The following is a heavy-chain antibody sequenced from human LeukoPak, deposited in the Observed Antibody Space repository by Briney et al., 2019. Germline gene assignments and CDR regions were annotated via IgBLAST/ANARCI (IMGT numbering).Heavy chain of an antibody. Sequence: SETLSLTCAVYGGSFSGYYWNWIRQPPGKGLEWIGEINHSGSTDYNPSLKSRVTISVDTSKNQFYLKLSSVTAADTAVYYCARSSSISSDRYCYYYYMDVWDKGTTVTVSS. J-gene: IGHJ6*03. CDR2: INHSGST. CDR3: ARSSSISSDRYCYYYYMDV. V-gene: IGHV4-34*01. D-gene: IGHD2-2*01. CDR1: GGSFSGYY.